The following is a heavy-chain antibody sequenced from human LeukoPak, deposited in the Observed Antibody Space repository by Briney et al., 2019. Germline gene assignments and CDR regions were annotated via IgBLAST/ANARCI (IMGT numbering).Heavy chain of an antibody. CDR3: AKDGTYGDAAFDY. Sequence: GGSLRLSCAASGFTFSSYSMNWVRQAPGKGLEWVSYISSSSSTIYYADSVKGRFTISRDNSKNTLYLQMNSLRAEDTAVYYCAKDGTYGDAAFDYWGQGTLVTVSS. V-gene: IGHV3-48*01. CDR2: ISSSSSTI. D-gene: IGHD4-17*01. J-gene: IGHJ4*02. CDR1: GFTFSSYS.